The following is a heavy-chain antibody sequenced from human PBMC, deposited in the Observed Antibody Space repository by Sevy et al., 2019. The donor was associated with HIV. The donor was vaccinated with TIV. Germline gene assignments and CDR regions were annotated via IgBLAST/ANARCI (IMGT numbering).Heavy chain of an antibody. CDR2: IKSKTDGGTT. CDR1: GFTFSNAW. J-gene: IGHJ4*02. Sequence: GGSLRLSCAASGFTFSNAWMSWVRQAPGKGLEWVGRIKSKTDGGTTDYAAPVKGRFTISRDDSKNTLYLQMNSLKTADTAVYYCRGGNYYGSGMGYWGQGTLVTVSS. CDR3: RGGNYYGSGMGY. V-gene: IGHV3-15*01. D-gene: IGHD3-10*01.